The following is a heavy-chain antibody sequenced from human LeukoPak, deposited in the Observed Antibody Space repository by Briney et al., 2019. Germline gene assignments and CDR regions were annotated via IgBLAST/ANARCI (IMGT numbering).Heavy chain of an antibody. D-gene: IGHD2-21*02. CDR1: GFTFSSYA. Sequence: GGSLRLSCAASGFTFSSYAMSWVRQAPGKGLEWVSAISGSGSTIYYADSVKGRFTISRDNAKNSLYLQMNSLRAEDTAVYYCARDQSAYCGGDCYLFAALDDAFDIWGQGTMVTVSS. CDR2: ISGSGSTI. CDR3: ARDQSAYCGGDCYLFAALDDAFDI. J-gene: IGHJ3*02. V-gene: IGHV3-23*01.